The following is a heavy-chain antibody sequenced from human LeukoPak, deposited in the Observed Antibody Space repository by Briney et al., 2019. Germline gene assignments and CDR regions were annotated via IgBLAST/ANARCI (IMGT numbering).Heavy chain of an antibody. CDR3: ARLGITAPLNAFDI. V-gene: IGHV4-61*02. Sequence: PSETLSLTCTVSGDSINSNNYYRSWIRQPAGKGLEWIGRIYSSGRTNYNPSLKRRVTISLDTPRNQFSLRLSSVTAADTAVYYWARLGITAPLNAFDIWGQGTMVTVPS. CDR1: GDSINSNNYY. J-gene: IGHJ3*02. CDR2: IYSSGRT. D-gene: IGHD1-7*01.